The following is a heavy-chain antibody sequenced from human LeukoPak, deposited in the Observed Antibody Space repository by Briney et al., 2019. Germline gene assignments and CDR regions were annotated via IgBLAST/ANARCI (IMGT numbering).Heavy chain of an antibody. CDR2: FDPEDGET. V-gene: IGHV1-24*01. D-gene: IGHD3-10*01. CDR3: ATGPSLYYYFDY. Sequence: ASVNVSCKVSGYTLTELSMHWVRQAPGKGLEWMGGFDPEDGETIYAQKFQGRVTMTEDTSTDTAYMELSSLRSEDTAVYYCATGPSLYYYFDYWGQGTLVTVSS. J-gene: IGHJ4*02. CDR1: GYTLTELS.